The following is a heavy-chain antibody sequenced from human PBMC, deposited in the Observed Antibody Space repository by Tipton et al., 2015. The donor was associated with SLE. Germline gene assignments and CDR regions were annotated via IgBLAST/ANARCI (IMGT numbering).Heavy chain of an antibody. CDR1: GGSFSGYY. J-gene: IGHJ4*02. D-gene: IGHD2-15*01. Sequence: TLSLTCAVYGGSFSGYYWSWIRQPPGKGLEWIGEINHSGSTNYNPSLKSRVTISVDTSKNQFSLKLSSVTAADTAVYYCARPISEGLGYCSGGSCYYFDYWGQGTLVTVSS. CDR2: INHSGST. V-gene: IGHV4-34*01. CDR3: ARPISEGLGYCSGGSCYYFDY.